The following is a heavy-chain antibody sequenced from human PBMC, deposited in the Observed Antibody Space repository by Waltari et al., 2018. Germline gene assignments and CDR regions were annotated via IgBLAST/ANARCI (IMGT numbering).Heavy chain of an antibody. V-gene: IGHV4-39*01. CDR3: ARQQWLVQRNFDY. Sequence: QLQLQESGPGLVKPSETLSLTCTVSGGSISSSSYSWGWVTQPPGKGLEWIGSIYYSGSTYYNPSLKSRVTISVDTSKNQFSLKLSSVTAADTAVYYCARQQWLVQRNFDYWGQGTLVTVSS. CDR2: IYYSGST. D-gene: IGHD6-19*01. CDR1: GGSISSSSYS. J-gene: IGHJ4*02.